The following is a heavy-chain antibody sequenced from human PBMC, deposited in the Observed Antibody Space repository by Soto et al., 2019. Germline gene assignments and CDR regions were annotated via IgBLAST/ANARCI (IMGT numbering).Heavy chain of an antibody. CDR2: MYDSVTT. J-gene: IGHJ4*02. CDR1: GASLSSNH. V-gene: IGHV4-59*01. Sequence: QVHLQESGTRLVKPSETLSLTCSVSGASLSSNHWSWIRQPPGKGLEWIGCMYDSVTTRYDSFFKGGATISIDTANNQLSLKLTSVTAADTAVYYCATSHAGGAGRGRWGQGTLGSISS. D-gene: IGHD1-26*01. CDR3: ATSHAGGAGRGR.